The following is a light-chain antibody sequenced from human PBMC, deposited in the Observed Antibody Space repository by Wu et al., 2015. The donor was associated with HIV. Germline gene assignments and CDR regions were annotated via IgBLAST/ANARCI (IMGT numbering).Light chain of an antibody. CDR3: QQYSSSAIT. Sequence: EIVLTQSPGTLSLSPGERATLSCRASQSVSNNYLAWYQQKPGQAPRLLIHGASSRASGIPDRFSGSGSGTDFTLTINRVEPEDFAVYYCQQYSSSAITFGGGTKVEIK. J-gene: IGKJ4*01. V-gene: IGKV3-20*01. CDR2: GAS. CDR1: QSVSNNY.